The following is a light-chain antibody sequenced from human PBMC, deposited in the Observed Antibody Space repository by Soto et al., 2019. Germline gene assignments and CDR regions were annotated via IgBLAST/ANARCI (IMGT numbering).Light chain of an antibody. V-gene: IGKV3-20*01. CDR3: QQYGSSPQT. J-gene: IGKJ1*01. CDR1: QSFSSSY. CDR2: HAS. Sequence: EVVLTQSRGTLSLSPGERATLSCRCSQSFSSSYLAWYQQKPGQAPRLLIYHASSRATGIPDRFSGSGSGTDFTLTISRLEPEDFAVYYCQQYGSSPQTFGQGTKVDIK.